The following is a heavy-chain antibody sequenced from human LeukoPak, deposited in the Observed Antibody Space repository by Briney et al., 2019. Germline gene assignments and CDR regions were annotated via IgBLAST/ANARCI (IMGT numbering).Heavy chain of an antibody. V-gene: IGHV3-30-3*01. D-gene: IGHD1-1*01. J-gene: IGHJ6*02. CDR2: ISYDGSVK. Sequence: PGGSLRLSCAASGFAFSTYAMHWVRQAPGKGLEWVAVISYDGSVKYYADSVKGRFTISRDNSKNTLYLQMNSLRAEDTAVYYCAKVNDDYYYYGMDVWGQGTTVTVSS. CDR3: AKVNDDYYYYGMDV. CDR1: GFAFSTYA.